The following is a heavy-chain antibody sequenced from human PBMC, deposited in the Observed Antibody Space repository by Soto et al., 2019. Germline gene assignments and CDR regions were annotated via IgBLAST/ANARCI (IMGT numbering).Heavy chain of an antibody. J-gene: IGHJ4*02. D-gene: IGHD1-26*01. V-gene: IGHV1-58*01. Sequence: SVKVSCKTSGFTFSSSAVHWVRQARGHRLQWIGWIDVGSANANYAHMLQERVTISRDMSTSTAYMELSSLRPEDTAVYYCAADVLVWELLLCWGQGTLVTVSS. CDR2: IDVGSANA. CDR1: GFTFSSSA. CDR3: AADVLVWELLLC.